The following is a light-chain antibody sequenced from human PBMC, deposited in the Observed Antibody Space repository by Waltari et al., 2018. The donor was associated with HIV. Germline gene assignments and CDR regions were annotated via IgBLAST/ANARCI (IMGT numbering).Light chain of an antibody. CDR3: GTWDSSLSAGGV. V-gene: IGLV1-51*01. CDR1: SSNIGNNN. Sequence: QSVLTQPPSVSAAPGQKVTISCSGSSSNIGNNNVSWYQQLPGTAPKLLIYDKNTRPSGIPYRFAGSKSGTSATLGITGLQTGDEADYYCGTWDSSLSAGGVFGGGTKLTVL. J-gene: IGLJ2*01. CDR2: DKN.